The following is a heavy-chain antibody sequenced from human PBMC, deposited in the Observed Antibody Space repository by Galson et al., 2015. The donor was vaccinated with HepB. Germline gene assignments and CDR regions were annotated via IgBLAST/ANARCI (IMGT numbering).Heavy chain of an antibody. CDR3: ARGGATPMILRY. CDR2: INHSGRT. J-gene: IGHJ4*02. Sequence: ETLSLTCAVYGGSLSGHYWSWIRQPPGQGLEWIGEINHSGRTNYSPSLKSRVTVSVDTSKNQFSLNLRSVTAADTAVYYCARGGATPMILRYWGQGTLVTVSS. V-gene: IGHV4-34*01. CDR1: GGSLSGHY. D-gene: IGHD3-16*01.